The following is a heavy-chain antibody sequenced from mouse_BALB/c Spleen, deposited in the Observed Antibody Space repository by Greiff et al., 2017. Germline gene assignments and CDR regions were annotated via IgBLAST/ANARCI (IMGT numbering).Heavy chain of an antibody. J-gene: IGHJ2*01. D-gene: IGHD1-1*01. CDR2: ISSGSSTI. CDR1: GFTFSSFG. V-gene: IGHV5-17*02. CDR3: ARLRDYGSSSYYFDY. Sequence: EVMLVESGGGLVQPGGSRKLSCAASGFTFSSFGMHWVRQAPEKGLEWVAYISSGSSTIYYADTVKGRFTISRDNPKNTLFLQMTSLRSEDTAMYYCARLRDYGSSSYYFDYWGQGTTLTVSS.